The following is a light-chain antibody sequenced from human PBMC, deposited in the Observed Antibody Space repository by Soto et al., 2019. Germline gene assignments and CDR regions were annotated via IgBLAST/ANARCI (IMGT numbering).Light chain of an antibody. CDR2: GAA. V-gene: IGKV3-15*01. Sequence: EIVMTHSPATLSVSPGERATLSCRASQSVSSNLAWYQQKPGQAPRLLIYGAATRATGIPARFSGSGSGTEVTLTNSSRQSEDFAVYYCQQYNNWHPWTFGQGTKVDI. J-gene: IGKJ1*01. CDR1: QSVSSN. CDR3: QQYNNWHPWT.